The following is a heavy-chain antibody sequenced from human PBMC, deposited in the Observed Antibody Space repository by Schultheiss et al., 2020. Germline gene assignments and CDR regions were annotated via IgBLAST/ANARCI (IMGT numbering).Heavy chain of an antibody. CDR2: ISWNSGSI. CDR3: AKVPYDSSGSIYFQH. V-gene: IGHV3-9*01. D-gene: IGHD3-22*01. Sequence: GGSLRLSCAASGFTFDDYAMHWVRQAPGKGLEWVSGISWNSGSIGYADSVKGRFTISRDNAKNSLYLQMNSLRAEDTAVYYCAKVPYDSSGSIYFQHWGQGTLVTVSS. CDR1: GFTFDDYA. J-gene: IGHJ1*01.